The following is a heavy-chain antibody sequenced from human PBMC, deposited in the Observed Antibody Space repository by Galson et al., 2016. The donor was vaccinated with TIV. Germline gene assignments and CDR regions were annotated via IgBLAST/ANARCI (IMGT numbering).Heavy chain of an antibody. V-gene: IGHV4-59*01. CDR3: ARDIGGYDFDY. Sequence: ETLSLTCPVSGGSMRDSYWSWIRQTPGKGLEWIGYVYYTGGTKYNPSLKSRVTISVDTSKNQFSLRLSSVTAADTAMYYCARDIGGYDFDYWGQGTLVAVSS. J-gene: IGHJ4*02. CDR2: VYYTGGT. D-gene: IGHD5-12*01. CDR1: GGSMRDSY.